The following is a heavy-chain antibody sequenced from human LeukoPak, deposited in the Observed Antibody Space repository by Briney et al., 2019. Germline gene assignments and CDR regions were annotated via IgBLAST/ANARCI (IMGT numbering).Heavy chain of an antibody. CDR1: GYTFTSYG. D-gene: IGHD6-19*01. CDR3: ARVLMEYSSGWYNFDY. J-gene: IGHJ4*02. CDR2: ISAYNGNT. Sequence: ASVKVSCKASGYTFTSYGISWVRQAPGQGLEWMGWISAYNGNTNYAQKLQGRVTMTTDTSTSTAYMELRNLRSDDTAVYYCARVLMEYSSGWYNFDYWGQGTLVTVSS. V-gene: IGHV1-18*01.